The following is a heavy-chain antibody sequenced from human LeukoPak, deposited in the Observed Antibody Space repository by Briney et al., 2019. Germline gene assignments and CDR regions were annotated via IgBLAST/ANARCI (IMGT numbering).Heavy chain of an antibody. J-gene: IGHJ3*02. CDR3: ARGDGVVTEPDAFDI. D-gene: IGHD3-3*01. CDR1: GFTFSSYA. Sequence: GGSLRLSCAASGFTFSSYAMHWVRQAPGKGLEWVAVISYDGSNKYYADSVKGRFTISRDNSKNTLYLQMNSLRAEDTAVYYCARGDGVVTEPDAFDIWGQGTMVTVSS. V-gene: IGHV3-30-3*01. CDR2: ISYDGSNK.